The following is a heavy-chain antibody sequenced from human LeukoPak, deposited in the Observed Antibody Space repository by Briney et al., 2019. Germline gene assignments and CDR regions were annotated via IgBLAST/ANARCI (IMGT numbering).Heavy chain of an antibody. D-gene: IGHD3-10*01. J-gene: IGHJ3*02. CDR2: INPKSGGT. V-gene: IGHV1-2*02. CDR1: GYTFTGYY. Sequence: ASVKVSCKASGYTFTGYYMHWVRQAPGQGLEWMGWINPKSGGTNYAQKFQGRVTMTRDTSISTGYMELSRLRSDDTAVYYCARNLWLGESSDAFDIWGQGTMVTVSS. CDR3: ARNLWLGESSDAFDI.